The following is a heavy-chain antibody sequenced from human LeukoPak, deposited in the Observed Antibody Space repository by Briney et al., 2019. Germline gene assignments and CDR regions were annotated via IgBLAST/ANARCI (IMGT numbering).Heavy chain of an antibody. V-gene: IGHV1-69*13. D-gene: IGHD3-3*01. CDR1: GGTFSSYA. CDR2: IIPIFGTA. CDR3: ARDEWLLTRNADY. Sequence: GASVKVSCKASGGTFSSYAISWVRQAPGQGLEWMGGIIPIFGTANYAQKFQGRVTITADESTSTAYMELSSLRSDDTAVYYCARDEWLLTRNADYWGQGTLVTVSS. J-gene: IGHJ4*02.